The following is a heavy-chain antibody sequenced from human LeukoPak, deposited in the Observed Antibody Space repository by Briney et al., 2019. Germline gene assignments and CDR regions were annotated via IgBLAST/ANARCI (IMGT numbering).Heavy chain of an antibody. CDR1: GGSFSGYY. D-gene: IGHD1-1*01. V-gene: IGHV4-34*01. CDR3: ARTPQTNYNTKKNWFDP. Sequence: SETLSLTCAVYGGSFSGYYWSWIRQPPGKGLEWIGEINHSGSTNYNPSLKSRVTISVDTSKNQFSLKLSSVTAADTAVYYCARTPQTNYNTKKNWFDPWGQGTLVTVSS. J-gene: IGHJ5*02. CDR2: INHSGST.